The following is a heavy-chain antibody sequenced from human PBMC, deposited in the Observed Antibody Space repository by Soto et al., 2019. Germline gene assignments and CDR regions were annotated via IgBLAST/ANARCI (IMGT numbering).Heavy chain of an antibody. J-gene: IGHJ4*02. CDR3: AHTDVHYDYIWGSYRYPDFDY. D-gene: IGHD3-16*02. CDR2: IYWDDDK. Sequence: SGPTLVNPTQTLTLTCTFSGFSLSTSGVGVGWIRQPPGKGLELLALIYWDDDKRYSPSLKSRLTITKDTSKNQVVLTMTNMDPVDTATYYCAHTDVHYDYIWGSYRYPDFDYWGQGTLVTVSS. CDR1: GFSLSTSGVG. V-gene: IGHV2-5*02.